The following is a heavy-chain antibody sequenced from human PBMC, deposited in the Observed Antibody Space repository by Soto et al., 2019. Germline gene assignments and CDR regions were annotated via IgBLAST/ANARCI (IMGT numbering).Heavy chain of an antibody. CDR3: ARCRSDWYFDH. CDR2: ISHSGST. V-gene: IGHV4-59*01. CDR1: NDSISSYS. J-gene: IGHJ4*02. Sequence: SETLSLTCTVSNDSISSYSWGWIRQPPGKGLEWIGCISHSGSTNYNPSLNSRVTMSVDTSKSQLSLNLTSVTAADTAVYYCARCRSDWYFDHWAQGTLVTVSS. D-gene: IGHD2-21*02.